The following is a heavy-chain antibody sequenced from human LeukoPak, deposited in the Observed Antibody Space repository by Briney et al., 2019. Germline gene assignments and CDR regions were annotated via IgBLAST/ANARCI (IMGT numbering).Heavy chain of an antibody. J-gene: IGHJ4*02. CDR3: AKLGQGSSSVDY. CDR2: IWYDGSNK. Sequence: GRSLRLSCAASGFAFSSYGMHWVRQAPGKGLEWVAVIWYDGSNKYYADSVKGRFTISRDNSKNTLYLQMNSLRAEDTAVYYCAKLGQGSSSVDYWGQGTLVTVSS. D-gene: IGHD3-10*01. V-gene: IGHV3-33*06. CDR1: GFAFSSYG.